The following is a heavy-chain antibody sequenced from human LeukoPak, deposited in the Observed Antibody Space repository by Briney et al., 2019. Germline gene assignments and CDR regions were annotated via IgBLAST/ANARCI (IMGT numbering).Heavy chain of an antibody. D-gene: IGHD3-3*01. J-gene: IGHJ3*02. Sequence: GASVKASCKASGYTFTSYGISWVRQAPGHGLEWMGWISAYHGNTNYAQKLQGRVTMTTDTSTSTAYMELRSLRSDDTAVYYCARDRSTYSDSPEPDAFDIWGQGTMVTVSS. CDR2: ISAYHGNT. CDR1: GYTFTSYG. V-gene: IGHV1-18*01. CDR3: ARDRSTYSDSPEPDAFDI.